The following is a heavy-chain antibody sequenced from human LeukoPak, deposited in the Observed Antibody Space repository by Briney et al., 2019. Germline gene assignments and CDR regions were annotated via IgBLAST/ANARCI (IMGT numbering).Heavy chain of an antibody. D-gene: IGHD5-24*01. CDR3: ARGPGMATIKD. CDR2: IYYSGST. CDR1: DGSITITSYS. V-gene: IGHV4-61*05. Sequence: SEALSLTCTVSDGSITITSYSWGWIRQPPGKGLECIGNIYYSGSTNYNPSLKSRVTISIDTSKNQFSLKLSSVTAADTAVYYCARGPGMATIKDWGQGTLVTVSS. J-gene: IGHJ4*02.